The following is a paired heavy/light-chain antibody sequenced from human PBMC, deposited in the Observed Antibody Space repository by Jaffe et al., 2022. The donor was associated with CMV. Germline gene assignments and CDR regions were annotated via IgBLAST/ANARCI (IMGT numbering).Light chain of an antibody. V-gene: IGLV2-23*02. Sequence: QSALAQPASVSESPGQSITISCTGTNSDIGSYSFVTWYQQHPGAAPKLLIYDVDKRPSGVSSRFSGSKSGNTASLRISGLQAEDEADYYCCSYAGSSTFVFGSGTKVNVL. CDR3: CSYAGSSTFV. J-gene: IGLJ1*01. CDR2: DVD. CDR1: NSDIGSYSF.
Heavy chain of an antibody. Sequence: QVQLVQSGAGVKKPGASVKVSCKASGYTFTNYFMHWVRQAPGQGLEWMGIINTGGGATTYAQKFQGRVTVTRDTSTSTVYMELSSLTSDDTAVYYCARGLGGGARPWSWGTDKSGYHFQYGVDVWGQGTTVIISS. V-gene: IGHV1-46*01. CDR1: GYTFTNYF. D-gene: IGHD2-21*01. J-gene: IGHJ6*02. CDR2: INTGGGAT. CDR3: ARGLGGGARPWSWGTDKSGYHFQYGVDV.